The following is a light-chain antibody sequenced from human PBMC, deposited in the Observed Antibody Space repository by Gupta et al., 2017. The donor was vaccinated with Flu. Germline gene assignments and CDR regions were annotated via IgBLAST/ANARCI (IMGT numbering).Light chain of an antibody. J-gene: IGKJ1*01. CDR3: QQYGSSET. Sequence: PATLSLSPGERATLSCRASQSVSRIYAACHQQKRSQAPRLINYAATSRAGGIPDRISGSASGTYITIISSRLADDDVAVYCWQQYGSSETFGQGTKVEIK. CDR1: QSVSRIY. CDR2: AAT. V-gene: IGKV3-20*01.